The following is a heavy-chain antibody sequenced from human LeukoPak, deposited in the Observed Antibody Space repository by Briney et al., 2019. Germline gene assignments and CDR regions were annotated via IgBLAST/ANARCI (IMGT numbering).Heavy chain of an antibody. D-gene: IGHD1-7*01. V-gene: IGHV3-23*01. J-gene: IGHJ4*02. CDR3: AKDCDWELRPCTLEY. Sequence: PGGSLRLSCAASGFTFSIYAMNWVRQAPGKGLEWVSAISGSGSITYYADSVKGRFTISRDNSKNTLYLHMTSLRAEDTAVYFCAKDCDWELRPCTLEYWGQGTLVTVSS. CDR2: ISGSGSIT. CDR1: GFTFSIYA.